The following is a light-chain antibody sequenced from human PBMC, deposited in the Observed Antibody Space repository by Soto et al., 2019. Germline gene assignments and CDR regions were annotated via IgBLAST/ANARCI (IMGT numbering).Light chain of an antibody. CDR1: QYIHNY. J-gene: IGKJ1*01. V-gene: IGKV1-5*03. CDR3: QQSNNYPWT. Sequence: DIQMTQSPSTLSASVGDRVTITCRASQYIHNYLAWYQQKPGEAPKLLIYEAANLESGVPSRFSGSGTGTEFTLTISILQPDDFANYYCQQSNNYPWTFGQGTRVEI. CDR2: EAA.